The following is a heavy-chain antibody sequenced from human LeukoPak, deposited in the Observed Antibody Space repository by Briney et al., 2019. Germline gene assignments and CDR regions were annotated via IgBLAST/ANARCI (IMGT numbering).Heavy chain of an antibody. Sequence: PGGSLRLSCAASGFTFSSYGMHWVRQAPGKGLEWVAVIWYDGSNKYYADSVKGRFTISRDNSKNTLYLQMNSLRAEDTAVYYCAREGQQLVPPNFDYWGQGTLVTVSS. CDR1: GFTFSSYG. J-gene: IGHJ4*02. D-gene: IGHD6-13*01. CDR2: IWYDGSNK. V-gene: IGHV3-33*01. CDR3: AREGQQLVPPNFDY.